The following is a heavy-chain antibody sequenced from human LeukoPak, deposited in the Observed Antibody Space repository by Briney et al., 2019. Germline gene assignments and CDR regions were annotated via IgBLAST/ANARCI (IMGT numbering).Heavy chain of an antibody. D-gene: IGHD6-13*01. Sequence: GGSLRLSCAASGFTFSSYWMGWVRQAPGKGLEWVANIKQDGSEKYYVDSVKGRFTISRDNAKNSLYLQMNSLRAEDTAVYYCARDPGRWSDAFDIWGQGTMVTVSS. J-gene: IGHJ3*02. CDR2: IKQDGSEK. CDR1: GFTFSSYW. V-gene: IGHV3-7*03. CDR3: ARDPGRWSDAFDI.